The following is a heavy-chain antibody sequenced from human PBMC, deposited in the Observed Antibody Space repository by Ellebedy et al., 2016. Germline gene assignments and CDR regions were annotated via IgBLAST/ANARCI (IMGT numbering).Heavy chain of an antibody. CDR3: ARDGALGGTGY. D-gene: IGHD1-1*01. CDR1: GYTFTGYY. CDR2: INPNSGGT. J-gene: IGHJ4*02. Sequence: ASVKVSXKASGYTFTGYYMHWVRQAPGQGLEWMGWINPNSGGTNYAQKFQGWVTMTRDTSISTAYMELRSLRSDDTAVYYCARDGALGGTGYWGQGTLVTVSS. V-gene: IGHV1-2*04.